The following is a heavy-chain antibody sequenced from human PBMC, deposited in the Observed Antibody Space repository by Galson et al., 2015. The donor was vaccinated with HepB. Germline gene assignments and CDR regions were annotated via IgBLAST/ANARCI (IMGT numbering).Heavy chain of an antibody. J-gene: IGHJ4*02. CDR2: ISYDGNNK. D-gene: IGHD2-15*01. V-gene: IGHV3-30*18. CDR3: AKMMAGRVVAGTFDF. Sequence: SLRLSCAASGLTFSYYAMHWVRQAPGKGLEWVAIISYDGNNKYYADSVKGRFTISRDNSKNTLYLQMNDLRAEDTALYYCAKMMAGRVVAGTFDFWGQGTLVTVSS. CDR1: GLTFSYYA.